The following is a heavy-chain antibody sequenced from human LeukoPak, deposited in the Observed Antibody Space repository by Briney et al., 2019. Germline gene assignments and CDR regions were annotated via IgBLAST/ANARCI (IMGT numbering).Heavy chain of an antibody. Sequence: PSETLSLTCTVSGGSISSYYWSWLRQPPGKGLEWIGYIYYSGSTNYNPSLKSRVTISVDTSKNQFSLKLSSVTAADTAVYYYTRSSGWSAGVLDYWGQGTLVTVSS. V-gene: IGHV4-59*01. D-gene: IGHD3-22*01. CDR1: GGSISSYY. J-gene: IGHJ4*02. CDR3: TRSSGWSAGVLDY. CDR2: IYYSGST.